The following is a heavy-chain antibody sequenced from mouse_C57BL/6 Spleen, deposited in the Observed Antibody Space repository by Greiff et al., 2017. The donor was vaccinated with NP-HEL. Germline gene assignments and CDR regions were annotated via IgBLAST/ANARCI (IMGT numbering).Heavy chain of an antibody. CDR3: AREGSLLFDY. Sequence: EVQLVESEGGLVQPGSSMKLSCTASGFTFSDYYMAWVRQVPEKGLEWVANINYDGSSTYYLDSLKSRFIISRDNAKNILYLQMSSLKSEDTATYYCAREGSLLFDYWGQGTTLTVSS. CDR2: INYDGSST. V-gene: IGHV5-16*01. CDR1: GFTFSDYY. D-gene: IGHD2-10*01. J-gene: IGHJ2*01.